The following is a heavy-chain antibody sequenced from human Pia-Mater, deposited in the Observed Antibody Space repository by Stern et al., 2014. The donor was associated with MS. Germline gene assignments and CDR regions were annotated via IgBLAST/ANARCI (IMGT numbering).Heavy chain of an antibody. J-gene: IGHJ4*02. D-gene: IGHD1-14*01. CDR3: ARQTTAWASDV. V-gene: IGHV5-51*01. CDR1: GFKFSIYW. CDR2: IYPGDSET. Sequence: MQLVQSGAELIRPGESLKISCKGSGFKFSIYWIAWVRQMPGKGLEWMGIIYPGDSETRYSPSFQGQVTMSADKSTSTAYHQGSSLNASDTAMYFCARQTTAWASDVWGQGTLVTVSS.